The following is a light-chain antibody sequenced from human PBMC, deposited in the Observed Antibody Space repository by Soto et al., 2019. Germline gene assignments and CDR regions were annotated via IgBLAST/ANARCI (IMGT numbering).Light chain of an antibody. CDR3: QQYGSASRT. J-gene: IGKJ1*01. CDR1: QSISSGH. Sequence: EIVLTQSPGILSLSPGERATLSCRATQSISSGHLAWYQLKPGQAPRLLIYGAFSRATGIPDKFSGSGSGTDFTLTISRLEPEDFGGYYCQQYGSASRTCGQGTKVEIK. V-gene: IGKV3-20*01. CDR2: GAF.